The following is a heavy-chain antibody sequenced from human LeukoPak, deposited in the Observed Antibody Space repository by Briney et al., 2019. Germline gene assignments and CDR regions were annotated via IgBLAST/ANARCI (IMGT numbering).Heavy chain of an antibody. J-gene: IGHJ4*02. D-gene: IGHD3-22*01. CDR2: IIPILGIA. V-gene: IGHV1-69*04. Sequence: ASVKVSCKASGGTFSSYAISWVRQAPGQGLEWMGRIIPILGIANYAQKFQGRVTITADKSTSTAYMELSSLRSEDTAVYYCAREMSNYYDSSGYRCDYWGQGTLVTGSS. CDR1: GGTFSSYA. CDR3: AREMSNYYDSSGYRCDY.